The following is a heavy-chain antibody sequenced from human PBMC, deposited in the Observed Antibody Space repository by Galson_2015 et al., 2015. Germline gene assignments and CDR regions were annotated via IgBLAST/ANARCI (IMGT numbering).Heavy chain of an antibody. Sequence: AISGDSVSSDSASWNWFRQSPSRGFEWLGKTFYRSRWYNDYTPSVKSRIIINTDTSENQFSLHLNSVTPEDTAVYYCARLVGNGIIDYWGQGTLVTVSS. CDR3: ARLVGNGIIDY. V-gene: IGHV6-1*01. D-gene: IGHD2-8*01. CDR2: TFYRSRWYN. J-gene: IGHJ4*02. CDR1: GDSVSSDSAS.